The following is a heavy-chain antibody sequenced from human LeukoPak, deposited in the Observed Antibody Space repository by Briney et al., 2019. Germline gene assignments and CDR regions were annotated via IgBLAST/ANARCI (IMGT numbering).Heavy chain of an antibody. V-gene: IGHV5-51*01. Sequence: HGESLKISCKGSGYSFSSNWIGWVRQMPGKGLEWMGIIYPGDSDTRFSPSFQGQVTISADKSISTAYLQWSSLKASDTAMYYCARQDAGSYGYFAYWGQGTLVTVSS. CDR2: IYPGDSDT. J-gene: IGHJ4*02. CDR3: ARQDAGSYGYFAY. D-gene: IGHD3-10*01. CDR1: GYSFSSNW.